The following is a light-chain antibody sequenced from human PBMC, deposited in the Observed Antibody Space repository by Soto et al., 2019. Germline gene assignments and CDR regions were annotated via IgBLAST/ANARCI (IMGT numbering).Light chain of an antibody. V-gene: IGLV2-14*01. CDR2: DVI. J-gene: IGLJ1*01. Sequence: QFALTQPASGYGSPGRSSSISSTGTSSDVGGYNYVSWYHQHLGKAPKLLIYDVINRPSGVSNRFSGSKSGNTASLTISGLQAEDEADYYCSSYTSSGNYVFGTGTKVTVL. CDR3: SSYTSSGNYV. CDR1: SSDVGGYNY.